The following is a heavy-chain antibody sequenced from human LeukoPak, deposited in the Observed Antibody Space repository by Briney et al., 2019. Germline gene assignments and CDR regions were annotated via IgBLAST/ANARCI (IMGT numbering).Heavy chain of an antibody. V-gene: IGHV5-51*01. CDR2: IYPGDSDT. CDR3: ARGEDYYDSSGLLDY. J-gene: IGHJ4*02. Sequence: GESLKISCKGSGYSFTSYWIGWVRQMPGKGLEWMGIIYPGDSDTRYSPSFQGQVTISADKSISTAYLQWSSLKASDTAMYYCARGEDYYDSSGLLDYWGQGTLVTVSS. CDR1: GYSFTSYW. D-gene: IGHD3-22*01.